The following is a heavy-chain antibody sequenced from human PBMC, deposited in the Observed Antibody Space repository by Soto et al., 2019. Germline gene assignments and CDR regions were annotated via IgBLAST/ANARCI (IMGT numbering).Heavy chain of an antibody. J-gene: IGHJ6*02. CDR3: ASEERAAAAAYGMDV. V-gene: IGHV4-59*01. CDR1: GGSISSYY. Sequence: QVQLQESGPGLVKPSETLSLTCTVSGGSISSYYWSWIRQPPGKGLEWIGYIYYSGSTNYNPSLKSRVTISVDTSKNQFSLKLGSVTAADTAVYYRASEERAAAAAYGMDVWGQGTTVTVSS. CDR2: IYYSGST. D-gene: IGHD6-13*01.